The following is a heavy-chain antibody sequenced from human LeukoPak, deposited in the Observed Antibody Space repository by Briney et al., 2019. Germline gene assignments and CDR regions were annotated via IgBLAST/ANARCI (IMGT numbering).Heavy chain of an antibody. CDR2: IYSGGRT. CDR1: GLTVSSNY. V-gene: IGHV3-53*01. Sequence: GGSLRLSCAASGLTVSSNYMSWVRQAPGKGLECVSVIYSGGRTYYADSVKGRFTISRDNSKSTLYLQMNSLRGEDTAVYYCARVPHYHYVMDVWGKGTTVTVSS. J-gene: IGHJ6*04. CDR3: ARVPHYHYVMDV.